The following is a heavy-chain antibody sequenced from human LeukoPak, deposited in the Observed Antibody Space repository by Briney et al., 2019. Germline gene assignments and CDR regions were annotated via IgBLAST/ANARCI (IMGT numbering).Heavy chain of an antibody. V-gene: IGHV1-69*05. CDR3: ARTRFLEWLAFDI. CDR1: GGTFSSYA. CDR2: IIPIFGTA. D-gene: IGHD3-3*01. Sequence: SVKVSCKASGGTFSSYAISWVRQAPGQGLEWMGGIIPIFGTANYAQKFQGRVTITTDESTSTAYMELSSLRSEDTAVYYCARTRFLEWLAFDIWGQGTMVTVSS. J-gene: IGHJ3*02.